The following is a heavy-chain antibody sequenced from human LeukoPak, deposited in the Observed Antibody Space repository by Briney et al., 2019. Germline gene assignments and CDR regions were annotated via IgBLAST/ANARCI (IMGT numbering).Heavy chain of an antibody. Sequence: NPGGSLRLSCAASGFTFSDYYMSWIRRAPGKGLEWVSYMSTSSSYTNYADSVKGRFTISRDNAKNSLYLQMSSLRAEDTAVYYCAKDKGVGATGAFDIWGQGTMVTVSS. CDR1: GFTFSDYY. CDR2: MSTSSSYT. J-gene: IGHJ3*02. D-gene: IGHD1-26*01. V-gene: IGHV3-11*05. CDR3: AKDKGVGATGAFDI.